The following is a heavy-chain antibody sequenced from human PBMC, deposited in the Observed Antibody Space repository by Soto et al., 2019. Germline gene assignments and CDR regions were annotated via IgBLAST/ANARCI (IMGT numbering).Heavy chain of an antibody. CDR2: IIPIFGTA. CDR1: GGTFSSYA. V-gene: IGHV1-69*13. J-gene: IGHJ4*02. CDR3: ARTPLSYYYDSSGYYFSY. D-gene: IGHD3-22*01. Sequence: SVKVSCKASGGTFSSYAISWVRQAPGQGLEWMGGIIPIFGTANYAQKFQGRVTITADESTSTAYMELSSLRSEDTAVYYCARTPLSYYYDSSGYYFSYWGQGTLVTVSS.